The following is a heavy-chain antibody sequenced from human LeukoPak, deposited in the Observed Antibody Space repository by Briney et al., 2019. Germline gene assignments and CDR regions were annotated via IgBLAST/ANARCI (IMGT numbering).Heavy chain of an antibody. J-gene: IGHJ4*02. CDR2: INPSGGST. Sequence: ASVKVSCKASGYTFTSYYMHWVRQAPGQGLEWMGIINPSGGSTSYAQKFQGRDTMTRDTSTSTVYMELSSLRSEDTAVYYCARDTTFGSSGWPLPVYWGQGTLVTVSS. CDR1: GYTFTSYY. D-gene: IGHD6-19*01. V-gene: IGHV1-46*01. CDR3: ARDTTFGSSGWPLPVY.